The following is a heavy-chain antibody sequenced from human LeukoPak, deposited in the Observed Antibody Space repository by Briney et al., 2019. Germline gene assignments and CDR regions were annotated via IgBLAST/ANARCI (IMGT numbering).Heavy chain of an antibody. D-gene: IGHD2-2*01. CDR3: ARGRERYCSSTSCYVFDY. CDR1: GYTFTSYY. J-gene: IGHJ4*02. CDR2: INPSGGST. Sequence: GASVKVSCKASGYTFTSYYMHWVRQAPGQGLEWMGIINPSGGSTSYAQKFQGRVTMARDTSTSTVYMELSSLRSEDTAVYYCARGRERYCSSTSCYVFDYWGQGTLVTVSS. V-gene: IGHV1-46*01.